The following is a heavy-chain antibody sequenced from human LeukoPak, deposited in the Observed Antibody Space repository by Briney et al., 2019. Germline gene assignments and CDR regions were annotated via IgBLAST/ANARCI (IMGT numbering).Heavy chain of an antibody. V-gene: IGHV1-69*05. J-gene: IGHJ4*02. Sequence: GASVKVSCKASGGTFSSYAISWVRQAPGQGLEWMGGIIPIFGTANYAQKFQGRVTITTDESTSTAYMELSSLRSEDTAVYYCARVPIDQGYCSSTSCYPIDYWGQGTLVTVSS. CDR3: ARVPIDQGYCSSTSCYPIDY. D-gene: IGHD2-2*01. CDR1: GGTFSSYA. CDR2: IIPIFGTA.